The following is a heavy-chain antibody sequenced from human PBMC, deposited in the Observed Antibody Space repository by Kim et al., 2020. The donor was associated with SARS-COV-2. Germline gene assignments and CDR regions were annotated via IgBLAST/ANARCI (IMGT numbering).Heavy chain of an antibody. D-gene: IGHD6-19*01. Sequence: ASVKVSCKASGYTFTGYYMHWVRQAPGQGLEWMGWINPNSGGTNYAQKFQGRVTMTRDTSISTAYMELSRLRSDDTAVYYCAREGMKAVAGNFDYWGQGTLVTVSS. V-gene: IGHV1-2*02. CDR3: AREGMKAVAGNFDY. J-gene: IGHJ4*02. CDR2: INPNSGGT. CDR1: GYTFTGYY.